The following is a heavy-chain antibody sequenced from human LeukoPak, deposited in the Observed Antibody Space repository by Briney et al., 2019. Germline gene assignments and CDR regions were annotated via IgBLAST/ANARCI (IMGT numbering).Heavy chain of an antibody. J-gene: IGHJ1*01. V-gene: IGHV3-23*01. CDR1: GFTFSSYA. D-gene: IGHD3-22*01. CDR3: AKDETMIVVVISLVN. CDR2: ISGSGGST. Sequence: GGSLRLSCAAAGFTFSSYAMSWVRQAPGKGLEWVAAISGSGGSTYYADSVKGRFTISRDNSKNTLYLQMNSLRAEDTAVYYCAKDETMIVVVISLVNWGQGTLVTVSS.